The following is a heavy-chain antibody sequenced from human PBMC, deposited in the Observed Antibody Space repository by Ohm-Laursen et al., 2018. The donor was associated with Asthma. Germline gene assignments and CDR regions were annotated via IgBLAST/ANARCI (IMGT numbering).Heavy chain of an antibody. Sequence: SLRLSCAASGFTFSSYWMSWVRQAPGKGLEWVANIKQDGSEKYYVDSVKGRFTISRDNAKNSLYLQMNSLRAEDTAVYYCARDSEYYDYIWGSYSFGYYYYGMDVWGRGTTVTVSS. CDR1: GFTFSSYW. CDR3: ARDSEYYDYIWGSYSFGYYYYGMDV. D-gene: IGHD3-16*01. V-gene: IGHV3-7*01. CDR2: IKQDGSEK. J-gene: IGHJ6*02.